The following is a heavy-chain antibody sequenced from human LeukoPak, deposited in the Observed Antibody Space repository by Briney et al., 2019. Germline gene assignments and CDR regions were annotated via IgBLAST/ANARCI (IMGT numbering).Heavy chain of an antibody. Sequence: ASVKVSCKASGNTFSSYYMHWVRQAPGQGLEWMGMINLSGGLTFYAQRFEGRVTVTRDTSTSTVHMELSSLRSEDTAVYYCAREGPGTGKYLDYWGQGTLVTVSS. CDR2: INLSGGLT. CDR3: AREGPGTGKYLDY. CDR1: GNTFSSYY. D-gene: IGHD6-13*01. V-gene: IGHV1-46*01. J-gene: IGHJ4*02.